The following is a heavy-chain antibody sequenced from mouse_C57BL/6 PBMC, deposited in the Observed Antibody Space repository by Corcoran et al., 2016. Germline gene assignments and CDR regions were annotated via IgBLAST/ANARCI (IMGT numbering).Heavy chain of an antibody. D-gene: IGHD1-1*01. V-gene: IGHV1-19*01. J-gene: IGHJ4*01. CDR3: ASGFSTTVGDRDYAMDY. CDR2: INPYNGGT. CDR1: GYTFTDYY. Sequence: EVQLQQSGPVLVKPGASVKMSCKASGYTFTDYYMNWVKQSHGKSLEGIGVINPYNGGTRYNQKFKGKATLTVYKSSSTAYMELNSLTSEESAGYDWASGFSTTVGDRDYAMDYWGQGTSVTVSS.